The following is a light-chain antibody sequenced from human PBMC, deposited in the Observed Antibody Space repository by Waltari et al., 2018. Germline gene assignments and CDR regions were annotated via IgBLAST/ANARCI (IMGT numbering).Light chain of an antibody. V-gene: IGLV1-47*01. CDR3: AAWDDSLTGRV. CDR1: SSNIGSNY. Sequence: QSVLTQPSSASGTPGQRVTISCSGSSSNIGSNYVYWYQQLPGTAPKLLIHTDNQRPPGVPDGFSASKSGASASLAISGLRSDDEADYYCAAWDDSLTGRVFGGGTKLTVL. CDR2: TDN. J-gene: IGLJ3*02.